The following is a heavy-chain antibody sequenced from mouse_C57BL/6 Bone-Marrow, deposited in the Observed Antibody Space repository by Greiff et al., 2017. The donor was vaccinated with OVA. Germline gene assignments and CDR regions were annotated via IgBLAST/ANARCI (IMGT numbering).Heavy chain of an antibody. CDR1: GYTFTTYP. CDR2: FHPYNDDT. D-gene: IGHD2-2*01. Sequence: VQGEQSGAELVKPGASVKMSCKASGYTFTTYPIEWMKQTHGQSLEWIGNFHPYNDDTKYNEKFKGQATLTVEKHSSTVYLELSRFTPDDAAVYYCARPGGYGSDWFAYWGQGTLVTVSA. CDR3: ARPGGYGSDWFAY. J-gene: IGHJ3*01. V-gene: IGHV1-47*01.